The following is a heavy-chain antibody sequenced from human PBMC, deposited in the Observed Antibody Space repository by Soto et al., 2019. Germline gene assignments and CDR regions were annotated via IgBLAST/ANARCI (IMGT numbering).Heavy chain of an antibody. V-gene: IGHV1-69*13. D-gene: IGHD1-26*01. CDR3: ARDALQGGSYHYYYYGMDV. CDR2: IIPIFGTA. CDR1: GGTFSSYA. J-gene: IGHJ6*02. Sequence: SVKVSCKASGGTFSSYAISWVRQAPGQGLEWMGGIIPIFGTANYAQKFQGRVTITADESTSTAYMELSSLRSEDTAVYYCARDALQGGSYHYYYYGMDVWGQGTTVTVSS.